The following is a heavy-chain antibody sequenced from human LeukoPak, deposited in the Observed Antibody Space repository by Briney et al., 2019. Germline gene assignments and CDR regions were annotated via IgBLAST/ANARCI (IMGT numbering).Heavy chain of an antibody. Sequence: ASVKVSCKASGYTFTSYGISWVRQAPGQGLEWRGWISAYNGNTNYAQKLQGRVTMTTDTSTSTAYMELRSLRSDDTAVYYCARDAYSYGSGSRYFDYWGQGTLVTVSS. V-gene: IGHV1-18*01. D-gene: IGHD3-10*01. CDR1: GYTFTSYG. CDR2: ISAYNGNT. CDR3: ARDAYSYGSGSRYFDY. J-gene: IGHJ4*02.